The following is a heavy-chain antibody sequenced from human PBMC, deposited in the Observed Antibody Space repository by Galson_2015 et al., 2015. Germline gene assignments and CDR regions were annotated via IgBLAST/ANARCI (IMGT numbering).Heavy chain of an antibody. Sequence: SLRLSCAASGFTFSSYAMSWVRQAPGKGLEWVSAISGSGGSTYYADSVKGRFTISRDNSKNTLYLQMNSLRAEDTAVYHCAKEWLSRDYYYYYGMDVWGQGTTVTVSS. D-gene: IGHD3-22*01. CDR1: GFTFSSYA. CDR2: ISGSGGST. V-gene: IGHV3-23*01. J-gene: IGHJ6*02. CDR3: AKEWLSRDYYYYYGMDV.